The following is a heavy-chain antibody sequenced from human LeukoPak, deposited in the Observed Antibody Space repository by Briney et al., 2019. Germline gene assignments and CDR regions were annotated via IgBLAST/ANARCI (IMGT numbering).Heavy chain of an antibody. CDR2: IYTRGST. CDR3: ARTYSGSYWAGGPYFDY. J-gene: IGHJ4*02. CDR1: GGSISSGSYY. V-gene: IGHV4-61*10. D-gene: IGHD1-26*01. Sequence: SETLSLTCTVSGGSISSGSYYWSWIRQPAGKGLEWIGCIYTRGSTNYNPSLKSRVTISVDTSKNQFSLKLSSVTAADTAVYYCARTYSGSYWAGGPYFDYWGQGTLVTVSS.